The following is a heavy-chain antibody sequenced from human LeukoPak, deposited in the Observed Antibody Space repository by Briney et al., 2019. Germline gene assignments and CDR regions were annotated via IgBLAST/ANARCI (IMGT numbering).Heavy chain of an antibody. CDR2: IYSSGTT. CDR3: AKKGGSGNLVYFDY. CDR1: GDSISGSY. Sequence: SETLSLTCTVSGDSISGSYWSWIQQPPGQGLNYIGYIYSSGTTNYNPSLKSRFTISVDTSRNQLFLKLTSVTAADTAVYFCAKKGGSGNLVYFDYWGQGALVTVSS. D-gene: IGHD3-10*01. J-gene: IGHJ4*02. V-gene: IGHV4-4*09.